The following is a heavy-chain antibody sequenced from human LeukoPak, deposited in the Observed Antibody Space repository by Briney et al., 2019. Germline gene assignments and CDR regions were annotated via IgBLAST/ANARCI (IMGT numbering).Heavy chain of an antibody. D-gene: IGHD3-3*01. CDR1: GFTFSSYA. J-gene: IGHJ6*02. Sequence: GGSLRLSCAASGFTFSSYAMHWVRQAPGKGLEWVAVISYDGSNKYYADSVKGRFTISRDNSKNTLYLQMNSLRAEDTAAYYCARASERPTYYDFWSVKYGMDVWGQGTTVTVSS. CDR3: ARASERPTYYDFWSVKYGMDV. V-gene: IGHV3-30*04. CDR2: ISYDGSNK.